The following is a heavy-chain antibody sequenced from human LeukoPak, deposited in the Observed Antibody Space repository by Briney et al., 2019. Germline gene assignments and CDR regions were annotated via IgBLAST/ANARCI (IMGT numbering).Heavy chain of an antibody. J-gene: IGHJ5*02. CDR3: AKYDSRGWFDP. CDR1: AHSISTYY. CDR2: IYSSGTT. D-gene: IGHD3-3*01. Sequence: HPSEALSLTCTVSAHSISTYYWGWIRQPPGKGLEWIGYIYSSGTTNYSPSLKSRVTILVATSKDHFSLRLRGVTAADTAVYYCAKYDSRGWFDPWGQGTLVTVSS. V-gene: IGHV4-59*08.